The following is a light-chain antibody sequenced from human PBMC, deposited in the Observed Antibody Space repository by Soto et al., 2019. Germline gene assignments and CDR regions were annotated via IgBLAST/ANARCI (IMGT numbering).Light chain of an antibody. V-gene: IGLV2-14*03. J-gene: IGLJ1*01. Sequence: QSAPTQPASVSGSPGQSITISCTGTSSDVGGYNFVSWYQQHPGRAPKLMIYDVTNRPSGVSNRFYGSKSGNTASLTISGLQAEDEADYYCMSYVSSATYVFGTWTKLTVL. CDR2: DVT. CDR3: MSYVSSATYV. CDR1: SSDVGGYNF.